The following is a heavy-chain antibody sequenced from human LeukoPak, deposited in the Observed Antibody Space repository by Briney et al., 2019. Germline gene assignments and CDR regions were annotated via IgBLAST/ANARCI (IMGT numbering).Heavy chain of an antibody. CDR1: GFTFSSYS. CDR3: ARAGRVVPAAE. CDR2: ISSSSSYI. J-gene: IGHJ4*02. Sequence: GESLRLSCAASGFTFSSYSMNWVRQAPGKGLEWVSSISSSSSYIYYADSVKGRFTISRDNAKNSLYLQMNSLRAEDTAVYYCARAGRVVPAAEWGQGTLVTVSS. D-gene: IGHD2-2*01. V-gene: IGHV3-21*01.